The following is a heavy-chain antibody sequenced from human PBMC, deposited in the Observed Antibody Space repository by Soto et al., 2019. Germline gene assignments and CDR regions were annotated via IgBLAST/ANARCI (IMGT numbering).Heavy chain of an antibody. CDR3: ASGGSSLNFDS. Sequence: GGSLRLSCSASGFTFSSYAMHWVRQAPGKGLEWVAVISYDGSNIYYADSVKGRFTISRDNAKNTLYLQMNSLRAEDTAVYYCASGGSSLNFDSWGQGTLVTVSS. J-gene: IGHJ4*02. D-gene: IGHD6-6*01. V-gene: IGHV3-30-3*01. CDR2: ISYDGSNI. CDR1: GFTFSSYA.